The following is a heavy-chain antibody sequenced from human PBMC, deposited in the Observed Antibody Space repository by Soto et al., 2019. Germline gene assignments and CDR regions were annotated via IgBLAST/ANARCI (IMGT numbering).Heavy chain of an antibody. V-gene: IGHV1-2*02. CDR3: VRDQAAVAGSYYYYYGMDV. Sequence: ASVKVSCKTSGYIFTAYHMHGVGQAPGQGLVWMGWINPDSGGTIYAQKFQGGVTMTRDTSISTAYMELSRLRSDDTAVHFCVRDQAAVAGSYYYYYGMDVWGQGTTVTGSS. CDR2: INPDSGGT. D-gene: IGHD6-19*01. CDR1: GYIFTAYH. J-gene: IGHJ6*02.